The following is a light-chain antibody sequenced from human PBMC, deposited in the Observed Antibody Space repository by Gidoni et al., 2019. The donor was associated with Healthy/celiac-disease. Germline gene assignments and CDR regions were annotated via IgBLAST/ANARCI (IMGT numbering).Light chain of an antibody. CDR3: QQSYTTLWT. V-gene: IGKV1-39*01. J-gene: IGKJ1*01. Sequence: GDRVTITCRASQSISSYLNWYQQKPGKAPKLLIYAAASLQSGVPSRFSGSGSGTDFPLSVSSLQHEYLVTYYCQQSYTTLWTFGHGTKVEIK. CDR2: AAA. CDR1: QSISSY.